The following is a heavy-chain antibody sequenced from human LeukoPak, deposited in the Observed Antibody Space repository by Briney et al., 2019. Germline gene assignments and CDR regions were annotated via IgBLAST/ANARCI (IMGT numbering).Heavy chain of an antibody. V-gene: IGHV4-34*01. CDR3: VRKYSSSWYVDY. J-gene: IGHJ4*02. Sequence: SETLSLTCAVYGGSFSGYYWSWIRQPPGKGLEWIGEINHSGSTNYNPSLKSRVTISVDTSKNQFSLKLSSVTAADTAVYYCVRKYSSSWYVDYWGQGTLVTVSS. CDR2: INHSGST. CDR1: GGSFSGYY. D-gene: IGHD6-13*01.